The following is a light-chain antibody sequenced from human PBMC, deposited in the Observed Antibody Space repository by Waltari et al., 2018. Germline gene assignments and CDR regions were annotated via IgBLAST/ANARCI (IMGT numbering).Light chain of an antibody. CDR1: QGISSY. CDR3: QQYYNYPPIT. V-gene: IGKV1-8*01. CDR2: AAS. J-gene: IGKJ5*01. Sequence: AIGLTQSPSSLSASKGDRDTIICRASQGISSYLAWYQQKPVKVPKLLIYAASTLQSGVPSRFSGSGSGTDFILTISCLQSEDFATYYCQQYYNYPPITFGQGTRLEIK.